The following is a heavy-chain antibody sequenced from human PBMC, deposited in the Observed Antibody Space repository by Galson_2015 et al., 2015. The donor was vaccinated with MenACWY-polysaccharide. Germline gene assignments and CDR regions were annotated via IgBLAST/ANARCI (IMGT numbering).Heavy chain of an antibody. D-gene: IGHD4-17*01. Sequence: SLRLSCAASGFTFSSYEMNWVRQAPGKGLEWVSYISSSGSTIYYADSVKGRFTISRDNAKNSLYLQMNSLRAEDTAVYFCARAYGAGFSPFPIVYRCQSTLFTVSS. J-gene: IGHJ4*01. CDR3: ARAYGAGFSPFPIVY. V-gene: IGHV3-48*03. CDR1: GFTFSSYE. CDR2: ISSSGSTI.